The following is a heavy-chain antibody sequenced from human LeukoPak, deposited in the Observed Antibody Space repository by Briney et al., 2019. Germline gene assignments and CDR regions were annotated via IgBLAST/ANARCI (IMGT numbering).Heavy chain of an antibody. J-gene: IGHJ3*02. CDR2: ISSTSNHK. D-gene: IGHD6-13*01. CDR3: ATRVTADSYDASDI. Sequence: GGSLRLSCAASGFIFRSFSMTWVRQAPGKGLEWVASISSTSNHKYHADSVKGRFTISRDNDKNSLYLQMNSLRAEDTALYYCATRVTADSYDASDIWGQGTMVTVSS. V-gene: IGHV3-21*06. CDR1: GFIFRSFS.